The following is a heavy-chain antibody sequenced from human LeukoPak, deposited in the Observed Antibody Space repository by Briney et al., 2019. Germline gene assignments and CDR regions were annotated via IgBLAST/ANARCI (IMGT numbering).Heavy chain of an antibody. Sequence: GGSLRLSCAASGFTVSSNYMSWVRQAPGKGLEWVSVIYSGGSTYYADSVKGRFTISRDNSKNTLYLQMNSLRAEDTAVYYCASPRAAAGELGFDYWGQGTLVTVSS. CDR3: ASPRAAAGELGFDY. J-gene: IGHJ4*02. CDR2: IYSGGST. V-gene: IGHV3-66*01. D-gene: IGHD6-13*01. CDR1: GFTVSSNY.